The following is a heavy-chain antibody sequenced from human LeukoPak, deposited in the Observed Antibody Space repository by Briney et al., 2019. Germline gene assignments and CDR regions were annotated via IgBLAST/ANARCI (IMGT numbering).Heavy chain of an antibody. Sequence: PSETLSLTCTVSGGSISSYYWSWIRQPPGKGLEWIGYIYYSGSTNYNPSLKSRVTISVDTSKNQFSLELSSVTAADTAVYYCARGPTLDFDWLLYYFDYWGQGTMVTVSS. CDR3: ARGPTLDFDWLLYYFDY. J-gene: IGHJ4*02. V-gene: IGHV4-59*01. D-gene: IGHD3-9*01. CDR2: IYYSGST. CDR1: GGSISSYY.